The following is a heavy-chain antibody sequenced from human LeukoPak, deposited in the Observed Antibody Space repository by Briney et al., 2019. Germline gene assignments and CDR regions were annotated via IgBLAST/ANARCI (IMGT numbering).Heavy chain of an antibody. CDR3: VSFYEAY. V-gene: IGHV3-74*01. Sequence: GGSLRLSCAASGNYWMHWVRQAPGKGLVWVSHINSDGSWTSYADSVKGRFTISKDNAKNMVYLQMNNLRAEDTAVYYCVSFYEAYWGRGTLVTVSS. J-gene: IGHJ4*02. D-gene: IGHD2/OR15-2a*01. CDR2: INSDGSWT. CDR1: GNYW.